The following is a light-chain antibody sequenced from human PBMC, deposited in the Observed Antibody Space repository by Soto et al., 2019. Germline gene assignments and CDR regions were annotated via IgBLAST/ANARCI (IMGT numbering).Light chain of an antibody. CDR2: GAS. Sequence: EIVLTQSPGTLSLSPGARATLSCRASQSVRSSYLAWYQQKPGQPPRLLIYGASSRATGIPDRFSGSGSGTDFTLTISSLEPEDFAVYYRQQSSNGATFGPGTKVDIK. CDR1: QSVRSSY. V-gene: IGKV3D-20*02. CDR3: QQSSNGAT. J-gene: IGKJ3*01.